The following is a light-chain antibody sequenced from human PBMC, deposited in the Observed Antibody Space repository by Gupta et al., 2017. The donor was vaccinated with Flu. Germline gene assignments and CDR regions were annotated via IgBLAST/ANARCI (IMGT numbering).Light chain of an antibody. Sequence: DIQMTQSPSTLSASVVDRVTITCRASQSITNFLAWYQQKPGKAPHLLIPTAYRVKSGATSRFSGSGSDTEFTLTIRGPQPYEFENYHRQTKNHSLCTFGQGTKVEIK. CDR3: QTKNHSLCT. J-gene: IGKJ2*02. CDR1: QSITNF. CDR2: TAY. V-gene: IGKV1-5*03.